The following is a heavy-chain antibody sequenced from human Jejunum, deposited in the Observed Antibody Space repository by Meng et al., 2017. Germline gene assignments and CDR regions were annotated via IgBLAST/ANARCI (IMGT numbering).Heavy chain of an antibody. CDR2: IKQDGSEK. Sequence: GESLKISCVGSGFTFSGYWMTWVRQAPGKGPEWVADIKQDGSEKFYVDSVKGRFTISRDNTKNSLYLEMSSLRAEDTAVYYCVRDPSTGHWLRFLFWEIWGQETMVTVSS. J-gene: IGHJ3*02. CDR1: GFTFSGYW. V-gene: IGHV3-7*01. CDR3: VRDPSTGHWLRFLFWEI. D-gene: IGHD3-3*01.